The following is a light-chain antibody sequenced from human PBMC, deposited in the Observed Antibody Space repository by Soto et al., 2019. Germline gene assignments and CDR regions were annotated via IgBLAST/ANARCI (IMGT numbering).Light chain of an antibody. V-gene: IGLV1-40*01. J-gene: IGLJ2*01. CDR3: QSYDSSLSALV. CDR1: NSNIGAGYD. CDR2: GNS. Sequence: QSPSVSGAPGQRVTISCTGSNSNIGAGYDVHWYQQLPGTAPKLLIFGNSNRPSGVPDRFSASKSGTSASLAITGLQAEDEADYYCQSYDSSLSALVFGGGTKLTVL.